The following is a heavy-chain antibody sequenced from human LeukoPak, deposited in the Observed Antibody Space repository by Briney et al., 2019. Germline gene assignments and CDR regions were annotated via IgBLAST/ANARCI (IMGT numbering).Heavy chain of an antibody. D-gene: IGHD7-27*01. J-gene: IGHJ3*02. Sequence: ASVKVSCKASGYTFTGYYVHWVRQAPGQGLEWMGWMNPNSGNTGYAQKFQGRVTITRNTSISTAYMELSSLRSEDTAVYYCARAQTGAADAFDIWGQGTMVTVSS. CDR2: MNPNSGNT. CDR3: ARAQTGAADAFDI. CDR1: GYTFTGYY. V-gene: IGHV1-8*03.